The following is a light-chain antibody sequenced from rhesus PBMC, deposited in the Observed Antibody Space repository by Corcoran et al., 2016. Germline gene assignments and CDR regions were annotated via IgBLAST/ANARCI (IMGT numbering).Light chain of an antibody. Sequence: QSALTQPPSVSKSLGQSVTISCTGTSSDIGGYNDVSWYQQHPGTAPRLLIYDVSKRPSGVSVRFSGSKSGNTASLTISGLQAEDEADYYGCSYRTGSTYIFGSGTRLTVL. V-gene: IGLV2S9*01. CDR1: SSDIGGYND. CDR3: CSYRTGSTYI. CDR2: DVS. J-gene: IGLJ1*01.